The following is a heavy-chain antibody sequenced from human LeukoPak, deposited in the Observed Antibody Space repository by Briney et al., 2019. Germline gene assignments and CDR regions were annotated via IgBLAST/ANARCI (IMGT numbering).Heavy chain of an antibody. CDR2: ISSGSTYI. V-gene: IGHV3-21*01. J-gene: IGHJ6*03. CDR1: GFSFNNYG. D-gene: IGHD2-2*02. CDR3: TCGYTYGRYYMDV. Sequence: SGGSLRLSCAASGFSFNNYGMNWVRQAPGKGLEWVSSISSGSTYIYYAGSVKGRSTISRDNAKESLHPQMNSLTAEDTAVYYCTCGYTYGRYYMDVWGKGTTVTVSS.